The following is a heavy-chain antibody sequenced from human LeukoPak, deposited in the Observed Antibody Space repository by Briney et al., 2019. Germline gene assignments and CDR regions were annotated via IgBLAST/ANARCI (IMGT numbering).Heavy chain of an antibody. J-gene: IGHJ4*02. CDR3: ARPSTVTIDY. CDR1: GFTFSSYA. CDR2: ISYDGSNK. V-gene: IGHV3-30-3*01. D-gene: IGHD4-17*01. Sequence: LRLSCAASGFTFSSYAMHWVRQAPGKGLEWVAVISYDGSNKYYADSVKGRFTISRDNSKDTLYLQMNSLRAEDTAVYYCARPSTVTIDYWGQGTLVTVSS.